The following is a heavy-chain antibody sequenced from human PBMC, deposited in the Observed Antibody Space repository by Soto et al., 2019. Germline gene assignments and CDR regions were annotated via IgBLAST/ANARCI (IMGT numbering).Heavy chain of an antibody. D-gene: IGHD3-22*01. Sequence: QVQLVESGGGVVQPGRSLRLSCAASGFTFSSYAMHWVRQAPGKGLEWVAVISYDGSNKYYADSVKGRFTISRDNSKNTLYLQMNSLRAEDTAVYYCARSYYDSSGPDYWGQGTLVTVSS. CDR3: ARSYYDSSGPDY. V-gene: IGHV3-30-3*01. J-gene: IGHJ4*02. CDR2: ISYDGSNK. CDR1: GFTFSSYA.